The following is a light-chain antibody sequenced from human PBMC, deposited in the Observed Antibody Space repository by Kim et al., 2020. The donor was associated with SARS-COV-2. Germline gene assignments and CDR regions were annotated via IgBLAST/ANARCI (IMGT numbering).Light chain of an antibody. V-gene: IGKV3-20*01. J-gene: IGKJ1*01. CDR1: HTVSSTS. Sequence: PGERATLSCRTSHTVSSTSLAWYQQKPGQAPRLLIYGASSRATGIPDRFSGSGSGTDFTLTISRLEPEDFAVYYCQQYGSSPRTFGQGTKVDIK. CDR2: GAS. CDR3: QQYGSSPRT.